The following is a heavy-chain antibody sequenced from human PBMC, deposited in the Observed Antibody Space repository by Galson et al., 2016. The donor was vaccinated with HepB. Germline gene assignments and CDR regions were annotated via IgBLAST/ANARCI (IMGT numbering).Heavy chain of an antibody. D-gene: IGHD6-13*01. J-gene: IGHJ6*02. CDR3: ARGSESAAAVISTSVRYYYNYAMDV. Sequence: SLRLSCAASGFTFSSYPIHWVRQTPGNGLEWVAVISGDGSNEDYADSVKGRFTISRDNSRDTLYLQVNSLRPEDTAVYFCARGSESAAAVISTSVRYYYNYAMDVWGQGTTVTVSS. CDR1: GFTFSSYP. CDR2: ISGDGSNE. V-gene: IGHV3-30*04.